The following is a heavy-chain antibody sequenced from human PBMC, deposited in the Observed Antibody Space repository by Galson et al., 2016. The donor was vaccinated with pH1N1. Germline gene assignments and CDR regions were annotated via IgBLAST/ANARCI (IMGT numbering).Heavy chain of an antibody. D-gene: IGHD4-17*01. V-gene: IGHV2-5*01. CDR2: IYWNDDK. CDR3: AQFGYGDYVDYCDY. J-gene: IGHJ4*02. Sequence: PALVKPTQTLTLTCTSSGFSLSTSGVGVGWIRQPPGKALEWLALIYWNDDKRYSPSLKSRLTITKDTSKNQVVLTMTTMDPVDTATYYRAQFGYGDYVDYCDYWGQGTLVTVSS. CDR1: GFSLSTSGVG.